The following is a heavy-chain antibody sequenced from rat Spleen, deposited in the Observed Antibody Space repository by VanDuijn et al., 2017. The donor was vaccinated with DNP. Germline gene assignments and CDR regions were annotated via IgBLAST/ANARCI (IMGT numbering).Heavy chain of an antibody. CDR1: GFSFNNYW. CDR2: ITNTGGSI. V-gene: IGHV5-31*01. J-gene: IGHJ2*01. D-gene: IGHD1-4*01. CDR3: AGRPPPTRGPFDY. Sequence: EVQLVESGGGPVQPGRSLKLSCVASGFSFNNYWMSWIRQAPGKGLEWVASITNTGGSIYYPDSVKGRFTISRDNAQNTLYLQMDSLRSEDTATYYCAGRPPPTRGPFDYWGQGVMVTVSS.